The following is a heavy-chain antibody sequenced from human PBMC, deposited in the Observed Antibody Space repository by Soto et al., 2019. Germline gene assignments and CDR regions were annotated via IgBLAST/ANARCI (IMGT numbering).Heavy chain of an antibody. V-gene: IGHV6-1*01. J-gene: IGHJ4*02. CDR3: ARDHPDLLSAFDY. CDR1: VDSFSKNAAT. D-gene: IGHD2-15*01. CDR2: AYYRSRWIY. Sequence: SQTLSLTCSISVDSFSKNAATWNWIRQSPSRGLECIGRAYYRSRWIYEYAMSVKSRISINPDTSKNQVSLQLNSVTPADTAVYYCARDHPDLLSAFDYWGRGTLVTVSS.